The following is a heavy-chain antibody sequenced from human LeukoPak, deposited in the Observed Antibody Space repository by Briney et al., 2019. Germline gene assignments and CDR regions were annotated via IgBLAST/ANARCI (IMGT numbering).Heavy chain of an antibody. CDR2: IYTGDSEI. Sequence: GESLKISCKGSGDTFATYRIVWVRQLPGKGLEGMGIIYTGDSEITYSPSFQGQVTISADKSISTAYLQWSSLKASDTATYFCALFPRLEPSAWSYYFDYWGQGTLVTVAS. J-gene: IGHJ4*02. D-gene: IGHD6-19*01. V-gene: IGHV5-51*01. CDR1: GDTFATYR. CDR3: ALFPRLEPSAWSYYFDY.